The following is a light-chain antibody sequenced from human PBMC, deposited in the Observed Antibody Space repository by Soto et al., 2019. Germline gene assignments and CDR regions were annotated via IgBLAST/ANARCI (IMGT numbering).Light chain of an antibody. CDR1: SSDIGHCDY. Sequence: QSVLTQPAPVSGSPGQSITISCTGTSSDIGHCDYVSWYQQHPGKAPKLMIYHVTYRPSGVSNRYSGSKSGNSASLTISGLQADDEADYYCCSLTTSHTYVFGSGTKVTVL. CDR2: HVT. J-gene: IGLJ1*01. CDR3: CSLTTSHTYV. V-gene: IGLV2-14*03.